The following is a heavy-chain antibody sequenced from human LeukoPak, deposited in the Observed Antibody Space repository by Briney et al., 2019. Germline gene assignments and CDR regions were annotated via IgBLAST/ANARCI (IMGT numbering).Heavy chain of an antibody. CDR3: ARRSRNGLDAFDI. Sequence: ASVKVSCKASAYTFTAYYLHWVRQAPGQGPGWMGWIDPNNGDTNYAQKFQGRVTMTRDRSMSTASMELSRLTSDDTAVYYCARRSRNGLDAFDIWGQGTMVTVSS. CDR1: AYTFTAYY. V-gene: IGHV1-2*02. D-gene: IGHD1-14*01. J-gene: IGHJ3*02. CDR2: IDPNNGDT.